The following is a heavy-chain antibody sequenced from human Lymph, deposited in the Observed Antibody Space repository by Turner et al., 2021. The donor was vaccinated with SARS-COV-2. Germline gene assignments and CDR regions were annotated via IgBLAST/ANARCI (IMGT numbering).Heavy chain of an antibody. Sequence: QVQLVAPGGGVVQPGRSLRLSCAASGFTFSNYGMHWVRQAPGKGLEWVAVISYDGSNKYYVGSVKGRFTISRDNSKHTLYLQMNSLRAEDTAVYYCAKDTVWGAFDIWGQGTMVTVSS. CDR1: GFTFSNYG. J-gene: IGHJ3*02. V-gene: IGHV3-30*18. D-gene: IGHD4-17*01. CDR3: AKDTVWGAFDI. CDR2: ISYDGSNK.